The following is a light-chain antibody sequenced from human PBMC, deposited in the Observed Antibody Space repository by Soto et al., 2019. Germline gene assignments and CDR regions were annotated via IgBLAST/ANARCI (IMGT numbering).Light chain of an antibody. J-gene: IGKJ5*01. CDR3: QQSYSTPSIT. CDR1: QSISSY. Sequence: LTPSPSDLFAFLCRASQSISSYLNWYQQKPGKVPKLLIYAASSLQSGVPSRFSGSGSGTDFTLTISSLQPEDFATYYCQQSYSTPSITFGQGTRLEIK. CDR2: AAS. V-gene: IGKV1-39*01.